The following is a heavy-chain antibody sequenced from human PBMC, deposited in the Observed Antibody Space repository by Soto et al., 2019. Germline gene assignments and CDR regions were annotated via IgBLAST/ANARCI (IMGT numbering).Heavy chain of an antibody. V-gene: IGHV1-69*12. CDR3: ARPLGADFRNWFFDL. CDR1: GDTFNNFA. CDR2: IIPIFATP. J-gene: IGHJ2*01. D-gene: IGHD4-4*01. Sequence: QVQLVQSGAEVKKPGSSVKISCGAPGDTFNNFALSWVRQAPGLGLEWMGGIIPIFATPTYAQKFQDRVTFTADESTPTAYMELSSLRSDDTAVYYCARPLGADFRNWFFDLWGRGTLVTVSS.